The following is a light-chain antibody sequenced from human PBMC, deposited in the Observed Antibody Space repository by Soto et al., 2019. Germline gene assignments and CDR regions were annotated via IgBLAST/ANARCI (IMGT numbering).Light chain of an antibody. CDR3: SSYTSSSLV. Sequence: QSALTQPDSVSGSPGQSITISCTGTSSDVGGYNYVSWYQQHPGKAPKLMIYDVSNRPSGVSNRVSGSKSGNTASLTISGLQAEDEADYYCSSYTSSSLVFGGGTKLTVL. CDR2: DVS. V-gene: IGLV2-14*01. CDR1: SSDVGGYNY. J-gene: IGLJ2*01.